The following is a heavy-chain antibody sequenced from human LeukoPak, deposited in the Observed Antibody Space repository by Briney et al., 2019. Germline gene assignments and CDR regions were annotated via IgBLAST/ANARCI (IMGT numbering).Heavy chain of an antibody. J-gene: IGHJ4*02. V-gene: IGHV1-18*01. CDR2: TSAHNGYP. Sequence: ASVKVSCKASGYSFVDYAIHWVRQAPGQGLEWMGYTSAHNGYPHYELKFRGRVTMTRDTSTNTAYMELRGLKSDDTALYYCAREDFRRNSYFFDFWGQGALAIVSS. CDR3: AREDFRRNSYFFDF. CDR1: GYSFVDYA. D-gene: IGHD4-23*01.